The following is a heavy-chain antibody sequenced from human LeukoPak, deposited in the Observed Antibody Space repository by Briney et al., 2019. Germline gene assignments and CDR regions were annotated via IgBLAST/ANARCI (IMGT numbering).Heavy chain of an antibody. Sequence: PGRSLRLSCAASGFTFSSYAMHWVRRAPGKGLEWVAVISYDGSNKYYADSVKGRFTISRDNSKNTLYLQVNSLRAEDTAVYYCARDSNKIGGTSSGLFDYWGQGTLVTVSS. CDR2: ISYDGSNK. CDR3: ARDSNKIGGTSSGLFDY. D-gene: IGHD1-1*01. CDR1: GFTFSSYA. V-gene: IGHV3-30-3*01. J-gene: IGHJ4*02.